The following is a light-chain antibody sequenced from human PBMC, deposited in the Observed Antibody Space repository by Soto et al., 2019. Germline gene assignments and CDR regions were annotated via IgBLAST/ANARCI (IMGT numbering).Light chain of an antibody. CDR2: GAS. J-gene: IGKJ4*01. CDR1: QSVSSSY. V-gene: IGKV3-20*01. CDR3: QQYQSLT. Sequence: EIVMPQSPATLSVSPGERATLSCRASQSVSSSYLAWYQHKPGQATRLLIHGASSRVTGIPDRFSGSGSDTDLTLTITRLEPEDFAVYYCQQYQSLTFGGGTKVDIK.